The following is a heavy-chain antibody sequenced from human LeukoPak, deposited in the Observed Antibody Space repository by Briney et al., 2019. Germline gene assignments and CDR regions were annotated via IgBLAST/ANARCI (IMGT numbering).Heavy chain of an antibody. D-gene: IGHD2-2*01. V-gene: IGHV1-69*04. Sequence: SVKVSCKASGGTFSSYAISWVRQAPGQGLEWMGRIIPILGIANYAQKFQGRVTITADKSTSTAYMELSSLRSEDTAVYYCARGLGYCSSTSCSGTFDIWGQGTMVTVSS. CDR1: GGTFSSYA. CDR3: ARGLGYCSSTSCSGTFDI. CDR2: IIPILGIA. J-gene: IGHJ3*02.